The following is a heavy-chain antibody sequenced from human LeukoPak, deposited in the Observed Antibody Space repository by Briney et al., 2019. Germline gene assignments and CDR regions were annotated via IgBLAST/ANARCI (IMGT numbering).Heavy chain of an antibody. CDR1: GFIFSSCA. CDR2: ISGAGVSI. D-gene: IGHD3-9*01. V-gene: IGHV3-23*01. Sequence: PGGSLRLSCAASGFIFSSCAMNWVRQAPGKGLEWVSTISGAGVSIYYADSVKGRFTISRDNSKNTLYLQMNSLRAEDTAVYYCMKDRTGYYQPTDHWGQGTLVTVSS. CDR3: MKDRTGYYQPTDH. J-gene: IGHJ4*02.